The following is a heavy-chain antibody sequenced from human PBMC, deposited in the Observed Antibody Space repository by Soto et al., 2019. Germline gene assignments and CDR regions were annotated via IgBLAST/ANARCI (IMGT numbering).Heavy chain of an antibody. D-gene: IGHD7-27*01. J-gene: IGHJ4*02. V-gene: IGHV1-3*01. CDR3: ARDDPTNWQDPDY. CDR2: INAGNGNT. Sequence: GASVKVSCKASGYTFTSYAMHWVRQAPGQRLEWMGWINAGNGNTKYSQKFQGRVTITRDTSASTAYMELSSLRSEDTAVYYCARDDPTNWQDPDYWDQGTLVTVSS. CDR1: GYTFTSYA.